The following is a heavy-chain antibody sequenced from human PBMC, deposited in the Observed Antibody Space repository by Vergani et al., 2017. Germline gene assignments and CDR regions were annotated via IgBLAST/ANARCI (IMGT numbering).Heavy chain of an antibody. J-gene: IGHJ5*02. CDR1: GFSLSTSGVG. V-gene: IGHV2-5*01. CDR3: QRDDYGDHNT. D-gene: IGHD4-17*01. CDR2: IYWNDDK. Sequence: QITLKESGPTLVKPTQTLTLTCTFSGFSLSTSGVGVGWIRQPPGKALEWLALIYWNDDKRYSPSLKSRLTITKDTSKNQVVLTMTYMDPVDTATYYCQRDDYGDHNTWGQGTLVTVSS.